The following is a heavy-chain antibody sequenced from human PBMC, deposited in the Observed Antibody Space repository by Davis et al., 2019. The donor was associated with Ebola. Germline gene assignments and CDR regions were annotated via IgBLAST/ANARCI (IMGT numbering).Heavy chain of an antibody. D-gene: IGHD3-16*01. Sequence: PGGSLRLSCAASGFTFSTYSMNWVRQAPGKGLEWLAHISGSGTNMSYVDSVKGRFTISRDNAKKALYLHMTSLGAEDTAVYYCARDVGEVFQFFYLDVWGKGTTVTVSS. V-gene: IGHV3-48*04. J-gene: IGHJ6*04. CDR2: ISGSGTNM. CDR1: GFTFSTYS. CDR3: ARDVGEVFQFFYLDV.